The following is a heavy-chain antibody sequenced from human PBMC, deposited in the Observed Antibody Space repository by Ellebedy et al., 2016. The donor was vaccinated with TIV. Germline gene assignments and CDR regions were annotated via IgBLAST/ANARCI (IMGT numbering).Heavy chain of an antibody. D-gene: IGHD3-3*01. CDR3: AKAHPLGEAFDI. Sequence: GESLKISXAASGFTFSSYAMSWVRQAPGKGLEWVSAISGSGGSTYYADSVKGRFTISRDNSKNTLYLQMNSLRAEDTAVYYCAKAHPLGEAFDIWGQGTMVTVSS. CDR1: GFTFSSYA. CDR2: ISGSGGST. V-gene: IGHV3-23*01. J-gene: IGHJ3*02.